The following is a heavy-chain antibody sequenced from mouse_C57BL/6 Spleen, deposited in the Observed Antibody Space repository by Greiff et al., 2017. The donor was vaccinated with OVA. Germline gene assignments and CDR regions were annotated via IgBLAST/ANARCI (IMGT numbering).Heavy chain of an antibody. Sequence: EVQRVESGGGLVKPGGSLKLSCAASGFTFSDYGMHWVRQAPEKGLEWVAYISSGSGTIYYADPVKGRFTISRYNAKNSLLLQMTSLRSEDTDMYYCARQHYYGSSYSYWYYDVWGTGTPVTVSS. V-gene: IGHV5-17*01. J-gene: IGHJ1*03. CDR2: ISSGSGTI. CDR3: ARQHYYGSSYSYWYYDV. D-gene: IGHD1-1*01. CDR1: GFTFSDYG.